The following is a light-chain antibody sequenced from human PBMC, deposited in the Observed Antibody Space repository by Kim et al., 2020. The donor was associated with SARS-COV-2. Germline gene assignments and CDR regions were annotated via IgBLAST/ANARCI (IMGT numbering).Light chain of an antibody. J-gene: IGLJ3*02. CDR3: YSPDSSGNQRV. V-gene: IGLV3-10*01. CDR1: ALPKNY. CDR2: EDN. Sequence: SYELTQPPSVSVSPGQTARITCSGDALPKNYSYWYQQKSGQAPVLVIYEDNKRPSGIPERFSASSSGTMATLTISGAQIEDEGDYYCYSPDSSGNQRVFG.